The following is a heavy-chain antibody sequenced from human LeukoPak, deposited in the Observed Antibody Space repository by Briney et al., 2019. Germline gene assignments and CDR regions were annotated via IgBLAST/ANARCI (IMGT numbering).Heavy chain of an antibody. V-gene: IGHV4-39*07. D-gene: IGHD2-15*01. J-gene: IGHJ6*03. CDR2: IYYSGST. CDR3: ARMRGGGIGYSNYMDV. Sequence: PSETLSLTCTVSGGSITNTNYYWAWIRQPPGKGLEWIGTIYYSGSTHDNPSLKSRVTMSVDTSKNQFSLKLTSVTAADAAVYYCARMRGGGIGYSNYMDVWGKGTTVIVSS. CDR1: GGSITNTNYY.